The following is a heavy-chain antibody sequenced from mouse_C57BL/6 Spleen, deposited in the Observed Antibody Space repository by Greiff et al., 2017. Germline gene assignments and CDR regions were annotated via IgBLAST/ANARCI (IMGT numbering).Heavy chain of an antibody. CDR3: AFYGNYDWFAY. V-gene: IGHV1-22*01. Sequence: VQLQQSGPELVKPGASVKMSCKASGYTFTDYNMHWVKQSHGKSLEWIGYINPNNGGTSYNQKFKGKATLTVNKSSSTAYMELRSLTSEDSAVYYCAFYGNYDWFAYWGQGTLVTVSA. D-gene: IGHD2-1*01. J-gene: IGHJ3*01. CDR1: GYTFTDYN. CDR2: INPNNGGT.